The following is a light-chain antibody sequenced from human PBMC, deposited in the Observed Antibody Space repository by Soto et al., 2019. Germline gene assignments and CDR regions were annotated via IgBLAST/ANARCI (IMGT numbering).Light chain of an antibody. CDR1: QSIVYRDGKTY. J-gene: IGKJ3*01. Sequence: DVVMTQSPLSLSVTLGQPASISCRSSQSIVYRDGKTYLNWFHQRPGQSPRRLNYNVSKRDSRAPDRFSGSGTGTDFTQNISRVEAEDVGVYACMQGAHWPPSIGPGTKVDIK. CDR3: MQGAHWPPS. V-gene: IGKV2-30*01. CDR2: NVS.